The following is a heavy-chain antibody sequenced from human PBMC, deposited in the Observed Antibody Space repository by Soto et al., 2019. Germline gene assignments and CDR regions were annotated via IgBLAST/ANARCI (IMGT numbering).Heavy chain of an antibody. V-gene: IGHV1-2*02. CDR1: GYTFTGYY. CDR3: ARYRVVVVPAAIDYYGMDV. J-gene: IGHJ6*02. CDR2: INPNSGGT. Sequence: ASVKVSCKASGYTFTGYYIHWVRQAPGQGLEWMGWINPNSGGTNYAQKFQGRVTMTRDTSISTAYMELSRLRSDDTAVYYCARYRVVVVPAAIDYYGMDVWGQGTTVTVSS. D-gene: IGHD2-2*02.